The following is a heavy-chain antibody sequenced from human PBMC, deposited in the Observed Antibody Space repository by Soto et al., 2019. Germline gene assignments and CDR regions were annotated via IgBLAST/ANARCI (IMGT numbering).Heavy chain of an antibody. J-gene: IGHJ6*02. CDR3: AGDRRGSVSFDGFDV. Sequence: QVPLVQSGAEVKKPGASVRVSCKPSGYTFSDYYMHWVRQAPGQGLEWLGWIIPKSDGTKTAQKFQGRVKMTRDTSSNMFYLELSTLRSDDMAIYYCAGDRRGSVSFDGFDVWGQGTTGTVS. CDR2: IIPKSDGT. V-gene: IGHV1-2*02. D-gene: IGHD3-10*01. CDR1: GYTFSDYY.